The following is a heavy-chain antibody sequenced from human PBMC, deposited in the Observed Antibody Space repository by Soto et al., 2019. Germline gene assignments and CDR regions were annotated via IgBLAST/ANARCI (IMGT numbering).Heavy chain of an antibody. CDR3: AYTKEYYDFWSGYHR. J-gene: IGHJ4*02. CDR1: GGSFSGYY. Sequence: SETLSLTCAVYGGSFSGYYWSWIRQPPGKGLEWIGYIYHSGSTYYNPSLKSRVTISVDRSKNQFSLKLSSVTAADTAVYYCAYTKEYYDFWSGYHRWGQGTLVTVSS. D-gene: IGHD3-3*01. V-gene: IGHV4-34*01. CDR2: IYHSGST.